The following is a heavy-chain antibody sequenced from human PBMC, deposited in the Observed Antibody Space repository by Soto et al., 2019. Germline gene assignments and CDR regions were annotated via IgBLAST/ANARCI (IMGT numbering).Heavy chain of an antibody. CDR2: IKQDGSEK. D-gene: IGHD2-2*02. V-gene: IGHV3-7*01. Sequence: GGSLRLSCAASGFTFSSYWMSWVRQAPGKGLEWVANIKQDGSEKYYVDSVKGRFTISRDNAKNSLYLQMNSLRAEDTAVYYCARLLICSSTSCYNYYYYYMDVWGKGTTVTVSS. J-gene: IGHJ6*03. CDR3: ARLLICSSTSCYNYYYYYMDV. CDR1: GFTFSSYW.